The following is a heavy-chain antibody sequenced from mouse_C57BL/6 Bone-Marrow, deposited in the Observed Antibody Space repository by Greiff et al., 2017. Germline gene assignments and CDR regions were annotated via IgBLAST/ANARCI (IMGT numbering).Heavy chain of an antibody. CDR2: IDPENGDT. D-gene: IGHD1-1*01. V-gene: IGHV14-4*01. CDR1: GFNIKDDY. J-gene: IGHJ2*01. Sequence: EVQLQQSGAELVRPGASVKLSCTASGFNIKDDYMHWVKQRPEQGLEWIGWIDPENGDTEYASKFQGKATITADTSSNTAYLQLSSLTSEDTAVYDCTTRITTVVAPFVYWGQGTTLTVSS. CDR3: TTRITTVVAPFVY.